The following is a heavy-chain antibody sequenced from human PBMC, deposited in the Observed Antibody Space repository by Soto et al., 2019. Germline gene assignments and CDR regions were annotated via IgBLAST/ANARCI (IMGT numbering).Heavy chain of an antibody. V-gene: IGHV1-18*01. CDR1: GYTFTSYG. D-gene: IGHD2-15*01. CDR3: ARVSCSGGSCCSWDDY. J-gene: IGHJ4*02. CDR2: ISAYNGNT. Sequence: ASVKVSCKASGYTFTSYGISWVRQAPGQGLEWMGWISAYNGNTNYAQKLQGRVTMTTDTSTSTAYMELRSLRSDDTAVYYCARVSCSGGSCCSWDDYWGQGTLVTVS.